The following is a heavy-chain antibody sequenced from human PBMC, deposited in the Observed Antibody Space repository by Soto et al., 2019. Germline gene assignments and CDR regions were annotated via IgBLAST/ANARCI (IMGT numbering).Heavy chain of an antibody. CDR2: INPNSGGT. CDR3: ARGPYYYYGMDV. CDR1: GYTFTGYY. J-gene: IGHJ6*02. V-gene: IGHV1-2*04. Sequence: ASVKVSCKASGYTFTGYYMHWVRQAPGQGLEWMGWINPNSGGTNYAQKFQGWVTMTRDTSISTAYMELSRLRSDVTAVYYCARGPYYYYGMDVWGQGTTVTVSS.